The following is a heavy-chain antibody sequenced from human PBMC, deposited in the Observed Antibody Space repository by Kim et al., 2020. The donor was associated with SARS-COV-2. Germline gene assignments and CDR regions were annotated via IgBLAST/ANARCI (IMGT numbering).Heavy chain of an antibody. Sequence: SETLSLTCTVSGGSVSSGSYYWSWIRQPPGKGLEWIGYIYYSGSTNYNPSLKSRVTISVDTSKNQFSLKLSSVTAADTAVYYCARDLGMAWGDWGQGTLV. CDR2: IYYSGST. D-gene: IGHD7-27*01. CDR3: ARDLGMAWGD. CDR1: GGSVSSGSYY. V-gene: IGHV4-61*01. J-gene: IGHJ4*02.